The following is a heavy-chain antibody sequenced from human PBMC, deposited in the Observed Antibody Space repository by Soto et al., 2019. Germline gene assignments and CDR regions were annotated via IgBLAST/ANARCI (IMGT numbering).Heavy chain of an antibody. J-gene: IGHJ4*02. D-gene: IGHD1-26*01. CDR3: ASSISSVGPFDY. CDR2: ISYDGSNK. CDR1: GFTFSSYS. V-gene: IGHV3-30*03. Sequence: GGSLRLSCAASGFTFSSYSMNWVRQAPGKGLEWMAVISYDGSNKFYADSVKGRFTISRDNSKNMLYLQVNSLKTEDTAVYYCASSISSVGPFDYWGQGTLVTVSS.